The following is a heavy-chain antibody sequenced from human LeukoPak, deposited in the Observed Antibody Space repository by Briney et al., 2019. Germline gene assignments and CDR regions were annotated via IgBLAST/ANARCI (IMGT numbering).Heavy chain of an antibody. CDR3: ARIVPAAINWFDP. V-gene: IGHV5-10-1*01. CDR1: GYSFTSYW. CDR2: IDPSDSYT. J-gene: IGHJ5*02. D-gene: IGHD2-2*01. Sequence: GESLKISCKGSGYSFTSYWISWVRQMPGKGLEWMGRIDPSDSYTNYSPSFQGHVTISADKSISTAYLQWSSLRSEDTAVYYCARIVPAAINWFDPWGQGTLVTVSS.